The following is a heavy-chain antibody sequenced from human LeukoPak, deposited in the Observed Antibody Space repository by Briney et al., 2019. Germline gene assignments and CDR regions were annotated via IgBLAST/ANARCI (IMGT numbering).Heavy chain of an antibody. J-gene: IGHJ6*03. D-gene: IGHD6-19*01. CDR1: GYTFTSYG. Sequence: ASVKVSCKASGYTFTSYGISWVRQAPGQGLEWMGWISAYNGNTNYAQKLQGRVTMTTDTSTSTAYMELRSLRSDDTAVYYCAKAGIAVAENYYYYYYMDVWGKGTTVTVSS. V-gene: IGHV1-18*01. CDR3: AKAGIAVAENYYYYYYMDV. CDR2: ISAYNGNT.